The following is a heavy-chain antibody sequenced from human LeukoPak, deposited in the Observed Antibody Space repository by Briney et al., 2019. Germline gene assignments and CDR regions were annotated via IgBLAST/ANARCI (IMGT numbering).Heavy chain of an antibody. D-gene: IGHD6-19*01. CDR2: IKQDGSEK. Sequence: GRSLRLSCAASVFTSSSYWMSWVCQAPGKGREWVANIKQDGSEKYYVDSVKGRFTISRDNAKNSLYLQMNSLRAEDTAVYYCARDRGSSGWYEFDYWGQGTLVTVSS. V-gene: IGHV3-7*01. CDR3: ARDRGSSGWYEFDY. J-gene: IGHJ4*02. CDR1: VFTSSSYW.